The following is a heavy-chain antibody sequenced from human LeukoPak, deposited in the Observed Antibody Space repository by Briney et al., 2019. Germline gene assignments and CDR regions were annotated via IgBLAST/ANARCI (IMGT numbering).Heavy chain of an antibody. CDR3: ARVYGSGSSFRYLDS. J-gene: IGHJ4*02. V-gene: IGHV3-7*03. D-gene: IGHD3-10*01. CDR2: IKQDGSEG. CDR1: GFTFSSYA. Sequence: GGSLRLSCAASGFTFSSYAMSWVRQAPGKGLEWVANIKQDGSEGYYVDSVKGRFTISRDNAKNSLYLQMNSLRAEDTAVYYCARVYGSGSSFRYLDSWGQGTLVTVSS.